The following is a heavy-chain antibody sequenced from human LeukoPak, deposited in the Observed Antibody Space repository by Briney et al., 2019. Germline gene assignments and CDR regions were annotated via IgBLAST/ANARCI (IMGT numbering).Heavy chain of an antibody. Sequence: PGRSLRLSCAASGFTFSSYAMHWVRQAPGKGLEWVAVISYDGSNKYYADSVKGRFTISRDNSKNTLYLQMNSLRAEDTAVYYCASGIYGSAALDYWGQGTLVTVSS. D-gene: IGHD3-10*01. J-gene: IGHJ4*02. V-gene: IGHV3-30-3*01. CDR2: ISYDGSNK. CDR1: GFTFSSYA. CDR3: ASGIYGSAALDY.